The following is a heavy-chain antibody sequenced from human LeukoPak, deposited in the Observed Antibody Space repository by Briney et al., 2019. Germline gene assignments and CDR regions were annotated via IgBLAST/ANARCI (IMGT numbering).Heavy chain of an antibody. CDR3: ARASASGNYHPYNWFDL. V-gene: IGHV1-2*02. J-gene: IGHJ5*02. D-gene: IGHD3-10*01. CDR1: GYTSTVYY. Sequence: ASVKVSCKASGYTSTVYYIHWVRQAPGQGLEWMRWINPNTGDTNYAQKFQGRVTLTRDTSISTAYMELSSLRSDDTAVYSCARASASGNYHPYNWFDLWGQGTLVTVSS. CDR2: INPNTGDT.